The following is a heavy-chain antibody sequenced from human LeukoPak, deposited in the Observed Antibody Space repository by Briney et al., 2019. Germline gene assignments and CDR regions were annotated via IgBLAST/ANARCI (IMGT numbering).Heavy chain of an antibody. CDR3: AKRSAAGTVGYFDY. Sequence: PGGSLRLSCAASGVTFRIYGMSWVRQAPGKGLEWVSGISWNSGTIYYADSVKGRFTISRDDAKKSLYLQMNSLRPEDTALYYCAKRSAAGTVGYFDYWGQGTLVTVSS. CDR1: GVTFRIYG. CDR2: ISWNSGTI. V-gene: IGHV3-9*01. D-gene: IGHD6-13*01. J-gene: IGHJ4*02.